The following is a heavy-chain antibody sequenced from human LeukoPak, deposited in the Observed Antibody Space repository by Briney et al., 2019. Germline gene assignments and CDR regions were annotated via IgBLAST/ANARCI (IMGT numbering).Heavy chain of an antibody. CDR3: ARDDPSMIAALHY. D-gene: IGHD6-6*01. Sequence: GGSLRLSCATSGFTFWNYRMNWVRQAPGKGLEWVSSIDGTSTNIYYADSVKGRFTISRDNAKDSVYLQMSSLRAEDTAVYYCARDDPSMIAALHYWGQGTLVTVSS. J-gene: IGHJ4*02. CDR1: GFTFWNYR. V-gene: IGHV3-21*01. CDR2: IDGTSTNI.